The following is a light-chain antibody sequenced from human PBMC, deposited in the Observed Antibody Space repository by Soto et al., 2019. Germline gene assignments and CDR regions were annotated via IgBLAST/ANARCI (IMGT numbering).Light chain of an antibody. CDR3: GTWDSSLSVV. V-gene: IGLV1-40*01. Sequence: QSVLTQPPSVSGAPGQRVTISCTGSSSNIGARFDVYWYQHIPGTAPKLLIYGNSNRPSGVPDRFSGSKSGTSASLAITGLQAEDEAVYYCGTWDSSLSVVFGGGTKVTVL. CDR1: SSNIGARFD. J-gene: IGLJ2*01. CDR2: GNS.